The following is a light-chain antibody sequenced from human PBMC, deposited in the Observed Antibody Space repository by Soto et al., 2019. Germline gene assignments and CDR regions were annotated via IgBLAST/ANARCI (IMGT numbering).Light chain of an antibody. CDR1: SSDVGAYNS. V-gene: IGLV2-14*01. CDR3: SSYKGTLSVI. J-gene: IGLJ2*01. Sequence: QSALTQPASVSGSPGQSITISCTGTSSDVGAYNSVSWYQQHPGKAPKVMIYEVSNRPSGVSNRFSGSKSGNTASLTISGLQAEDEADYYCSSYKGTLSVIFGGGTKLTVL. CDR2: EVS.